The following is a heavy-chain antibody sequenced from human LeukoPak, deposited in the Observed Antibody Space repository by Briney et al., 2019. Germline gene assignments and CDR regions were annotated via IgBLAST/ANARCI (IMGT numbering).Heavy chain of an antibody. D-gene: IGHD3-9*01. CDR3: ARGHYDILTGYPTFDY. CDR1: GFTFSSYW. Sequence: GGSLTLSCPASGFTFSSYWMHWVRQAPGKGLVWVSRINSDGSSTSYADSVKGRFTISRDNDKHTLYLQMNSLRAEDTAVYYCARGHYDILTGYPTFDYWGQGTLVTVSS. J-gene: IGHJ4*02. CDR2: INSDGSST. V-gene: IGHV3-74*01.